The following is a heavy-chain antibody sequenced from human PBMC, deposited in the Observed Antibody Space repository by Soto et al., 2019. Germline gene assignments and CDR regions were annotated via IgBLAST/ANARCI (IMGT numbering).Heavy chain of an antibody. Sequence: SETLSLTCAVYGGSFSGYYWSWIRQPPGKGLEWIGEINHSGSTNYNPSIKSRGTISVDTSKNQFSLKLTSVTAADTAVYYCARAITIFGVVIRWFDPWGQGTLVTVSS. CDR2: INHSGST. V-gene: IGHV4-34*01. CDR3: ARAITIFGVVIRWFDP. CDR1: GGSFSGYY. J-gene: IGHJ5*02. D-gene: IGHD3-3*01.